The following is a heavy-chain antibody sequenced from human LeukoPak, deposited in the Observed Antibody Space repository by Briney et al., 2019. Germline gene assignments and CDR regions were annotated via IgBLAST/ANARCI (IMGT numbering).Heavy chain of an antibody. D-gene: IGHD6-13*01. Sequence: ASETLSLTCTVSGGSISSYYWSWIRQPPGKGLEWIGYIYYSGSTNYNPSLKSRVTISVDTSKNQFSLKLSSVTAADTAVYYCARQFQSGSWWGTSYYFDYWGQGTLVTVSS. CDR3: ARQFQSGSWWGTSYYFDY. CDR1: GGSISSYY. J-gene: IGHJ4*02. CDR2: IYYSGST. V-gene: IGHV4-59*08.